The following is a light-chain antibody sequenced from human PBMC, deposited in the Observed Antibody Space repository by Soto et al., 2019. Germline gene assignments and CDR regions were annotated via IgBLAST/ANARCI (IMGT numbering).Light chain of an antibody. CDR3: QQRSNWSIT. J-gene: IGKJ5*01. CDR1: LSVSSY. CDR2: DAS. Sequence: VFTLYPAALSLTTGARATLSCRASLSVSSYLAWYQQKPGQAPRLLIYDASNRATGIPARFSGSGSGTDFTLTISSLEPEDFAVYYCQQRSNWSITFCQGARLEIK. V-gene: IGKV3-11*01.